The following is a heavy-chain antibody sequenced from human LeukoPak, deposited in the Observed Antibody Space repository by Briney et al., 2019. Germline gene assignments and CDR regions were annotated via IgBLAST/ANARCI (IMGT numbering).Heavy chain of an antibody. Sequence: PSETLSLTCTVSGGSISSGNYYWSWIRQPAGKGLEWNGYIYYSGSTNYNPSLKSRVTISVDTSKNQFSLKLSSVTAADTAVYYCARVGYGDYSAFDIWGQGTMVTVSS. CDR2: IYYSGST. J-gene: IGHJ3*02. D-gene: IGHD4-17*01. CDR3: ARVGYGDYSAFDI. CDR1: GGSISSGNYY. V-gene: IGHV4-61*10.